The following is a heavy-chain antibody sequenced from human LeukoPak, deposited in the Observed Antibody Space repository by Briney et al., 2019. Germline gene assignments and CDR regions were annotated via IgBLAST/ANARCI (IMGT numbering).Heavy chain of an antibody. J-gene: IGHJ4*02. V-gene: IGHV4-39*01. Sequence: SETLSLTXTVSGGSISSSSYYWGWIRQPPGKGLEWIGSIYYSGSTYYNPSLKSRVTISVDTSKNQFSLKLSSVTAADTAVYYCARHLGAARTFDYWGQGTLVTVSS. CDR1: GGSISSSSYY. D-gene: IGHD6-6*01. CDR3: ARHLGAARTFDY. CDR2: IYYSGST.